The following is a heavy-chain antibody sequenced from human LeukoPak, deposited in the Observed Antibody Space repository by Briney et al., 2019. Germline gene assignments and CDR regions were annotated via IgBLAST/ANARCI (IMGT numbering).Heavy chain of an antibody. CDR2: IKGDGSDK. Sequence: GGSLRLSCAASGFTFSGYWMSWVRQAPGKGLEWVANIKGDGSDKYYVDSAKGRFTISRDNARNSLYLQMNSLRAEDTAVYYCARDWIDVTGTGFDYWGQGNLVTVSS. V-gene: IGHV3-7*04. J-gene: IGHJ4*02. CDR1: GFTFSGYW. D-gene: IGHD6-19*01. CDR3: ARDWIDVTGTGFDY.